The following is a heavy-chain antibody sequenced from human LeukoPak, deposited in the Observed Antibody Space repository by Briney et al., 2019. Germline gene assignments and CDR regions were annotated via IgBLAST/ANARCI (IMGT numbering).Heavy chain of an antibody. Sequence: GSLRLSCAASGFTFSSYAMSWVRQAPGKGLEWVSAISGSGGSTYYADSVKGRFTISRDNSKNTLYLQMNSLRAEDTAVYYCAKASKTAYDSSGYYYFDYWGQGTLVTVSS. V-gene: IGHV3-23*01. CDR1: GFTFSSYA. D-gene: IGHD3-22*01. J-gene: IGHJ4*02. CDR2: ISGSGGST. CDR3: AKASKTAYDSSGYYYFDY.